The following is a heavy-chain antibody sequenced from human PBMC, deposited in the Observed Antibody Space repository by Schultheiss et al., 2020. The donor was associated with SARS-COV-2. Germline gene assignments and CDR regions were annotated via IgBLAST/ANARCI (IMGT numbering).Heavy chain of an antibody. J-gene: IGHJ6*03. Sequence: SETLSLTCAVSGYSISSGYYWGWIRQPPGKGLEWIGSIYHSGSTNYNPSLKSRVTISVDTSKNQFSLKLSSVTAADTAVYYCARYIVHYYGSGWGTRYYYYYMDVWGKGTTVTVSS. CDR1: GYSISSGYY. CDR2: IYHSGST. D-gene: IGHD3-10*01. CDR3: ARYIVHYYGSGWGTRYYYYYMDV. V-gene: IGHV4-38-2*01.